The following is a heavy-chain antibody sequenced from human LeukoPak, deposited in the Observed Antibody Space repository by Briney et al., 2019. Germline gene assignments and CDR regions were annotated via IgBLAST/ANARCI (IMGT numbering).Heavy chain of an antibody. Sequence: GGSLRLSCAASGFTFSSYSMNWVRQAPGKGLEGVSSISSSSSYIYYADSVKGRFTISRDNAKNSLYLQMNSLRAEDTAVYYCARVAAGRRGCDYWGQGTLVTVSS. J-gene: IGHJ4*02. CDR1: GFTFSSYS. CDR2: ISSSSSYI. CDR3: ARVAAGRRGCDY. D-gene: IGHD6-13*01. V-gene: IGHV3-21*01.